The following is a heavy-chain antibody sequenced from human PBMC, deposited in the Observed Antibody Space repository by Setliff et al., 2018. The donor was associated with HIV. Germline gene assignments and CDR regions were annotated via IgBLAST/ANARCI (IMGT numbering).Heavy chain of an antibody. CDR2: ISSSGSTI. V-gene: IGHV3-48*03. Sequence: GGSLRLSCAASGFTFSSYEMNWVRQAPGKGLERVSDISSSGSTIYYADSVKGRFTISRDNAKNSLYLQMNSLRAEDTAVYYCVKDVVKFWSGSGALDFWGPGTLVTVSS. J-gene: IGHJ4*02. CDR3: VKDVVKFWSGSGALDF. CDR1: GFTFSSYE. D-gene: IGHD3-3*01.